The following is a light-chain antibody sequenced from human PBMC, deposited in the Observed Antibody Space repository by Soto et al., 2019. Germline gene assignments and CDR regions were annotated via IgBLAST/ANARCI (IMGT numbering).Light chain of an antibody. Sequence: QSALAQPPTSSGTPGQSLIVSCTGTRSDIGAYDFVSWYQQHPGKVPKLLIYEVNKRPSGVPDRFSGSKSGNTASLTVSALQAEDEADYFCSSYAGLNKFYVFGSGTKVTV. CDR2: EVN. J-gene: IGLJ1*01. CDR3: SSYAGLNKFYV. V-gene: IGLV2-8*01. CDR1: RSDIGAYDF.